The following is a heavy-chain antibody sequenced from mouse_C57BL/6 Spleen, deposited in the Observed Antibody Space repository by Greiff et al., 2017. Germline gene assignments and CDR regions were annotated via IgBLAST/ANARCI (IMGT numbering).Heavy chain of an antibody. J-gene: IGHJ1*03. CDR1: GFTFSSYG. CDR3: ARHGDPLYWYFDV. CDR2: ISSGGSYT. Sequence: DVQLQESGGDLVKPGGSLKLSCAASGFTFSSYGMSWVRQTPDKRLEWVATISSGGSYTYYPDSVKGRFTISRDNAKNTLYLQMSSLKSEDTAMYYCARHGDPLYWYFDVWGTGTTVTVSS. V-gene: IGHV5-6*01.